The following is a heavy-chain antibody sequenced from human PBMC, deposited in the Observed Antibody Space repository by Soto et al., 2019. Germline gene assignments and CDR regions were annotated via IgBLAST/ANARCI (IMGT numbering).Heavy chain of an antibody. Sequence: QAHLVQSGVEVKTPGASVKVSCQASGYTFFTYDISWVRQAPGQGLEWMGWISTYSGDTKYAQKIQGRVTMTTGTSTTTAYLELRSLRSDDKAVYYCARHHGPTTSENWFDPWGQGTLVTVSS. D-gene: IGHD5-12*01. J-gene: IGHJ5*02. CDR2: ISTYSGDT. CDR1: GYTFFTYD. CDR3: ARHHGPTTSENWFDP. V-gene: IGHV1-18*01.